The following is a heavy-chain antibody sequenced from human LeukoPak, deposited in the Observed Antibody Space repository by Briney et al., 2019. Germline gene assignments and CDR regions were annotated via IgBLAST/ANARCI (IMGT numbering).Heavy chain of an antibody. CDR1: GFSINSYS. CDR2: ISSSGGYI. J-gene: IGHJ4*02. D-gene: IGHD4-17*01. V-gene: IGHV3-21*01. Sequence: GGSLRLSCAASGFSINSYSITWVRQAPGKGLEWVSTISSSGGYIYYADSVKGRFTISRDTAKNSLYLQMSSLRVEDTAVYNCARLRDTVTSASDYWGQGTLVTVSS. CDR3: ARLRDTVTSASDY.